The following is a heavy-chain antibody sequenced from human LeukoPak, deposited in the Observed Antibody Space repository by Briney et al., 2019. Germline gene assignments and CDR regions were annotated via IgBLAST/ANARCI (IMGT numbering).Heavy chain of an antibody. J-gene: IGHJ3*02. CDR1: GFTVSSNY. V-gene: IGHV3-66*01. D-gene: IGHD2-15*01. CDR3: ARETRVVVVAAVNDAFDI. CDR2: IYSGGST. Sequence: GGSLRLSCAASGFTVSSNYMSWVRQAPGKRPEWVSVIYSGGSTYYADSVKGRFTISRDNSKNTLYLQMNSLRAEDPAVYYCARETRVVVVAAVNDAFDIWGQGTMVTVSS.